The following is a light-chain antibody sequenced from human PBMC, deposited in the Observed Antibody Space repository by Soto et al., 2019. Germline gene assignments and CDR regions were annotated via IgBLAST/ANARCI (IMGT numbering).Light chain of an antibody. J-gene: IGLJ3*02. CDR2: EDN. V-gene: IGLV6-57*01. CDR3: QSYASSKGV. Sequence: NFMLTQPHSVSESPGKTVTISCTRSRGNIAANYVQWFQQRPGSSPTTVIYEDNHRPSGVPDRFSGSIDTSSNSASLTISGLKTEDEADYCCQSYASSKGVFGGGTKLTVL. CDR1: RGNIAANY.